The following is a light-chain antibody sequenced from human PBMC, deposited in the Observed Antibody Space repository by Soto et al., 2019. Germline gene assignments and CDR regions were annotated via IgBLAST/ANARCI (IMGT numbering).Light chain of an antibody. V-gene: IGLV1-44*01. Sequence: QSVLTQAPSASGTPGQRVTISCFGSTSNIGSNTVSWYQQLPGTAPKLLIYGNNQRPSGVPDRFSVSESGTSASLAISGLQSDDEADYYCAAWDDNLKGVVFGGGTKLTVL. CDR2: GNN. CDR1: TSNIGSNT. CDR3: AAWDDNLKGVV. J-gene: IGLJ2*01.